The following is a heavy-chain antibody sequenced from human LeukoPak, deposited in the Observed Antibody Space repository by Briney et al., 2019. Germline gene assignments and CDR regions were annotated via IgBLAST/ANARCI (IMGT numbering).Heavy chain of an antibody. Sequence: VSVKVSCKASGYTFTSYAMNWVRQAPGQGLEWMGWINTNTGNPTYAQGFTGRFVFSLDTSVSTAYLQISSLKAEDTAVYYCAREIPDYYDSSGYCYDPSYDYWGQGTLVTVSS. V-gene: IGHV7-4-1*02. CDR1: GYTFTSYA. CDR2: INTNTGNP. CDR3: AREIPDYYDSSGYCYDPSYDY. D-gene: IGHD3-22*01. J-gene: IGHJ4*02.